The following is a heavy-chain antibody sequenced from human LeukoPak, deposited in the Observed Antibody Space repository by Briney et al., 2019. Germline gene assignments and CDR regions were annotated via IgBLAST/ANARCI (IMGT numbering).Heavy chain of an antibody. Sequence: PGGSLRLSCAASGFTFSSYTMNWVRQAPGKGLEWVSSISGSSYYIYYADSVKGRFTISRDNAKNSLYLQMNSLRAEDTAVYYCARDKGKAAYYFDYWGQGTLVTVSS. D-gene: IGHD6-25*01. CDR1: GFTFSSYT. J-gene: IGHJ4*02. V-gene: IGHV3-21*01. CDR3: ARDKGKAAYYFDY. CDR2: ISGSSYYI.